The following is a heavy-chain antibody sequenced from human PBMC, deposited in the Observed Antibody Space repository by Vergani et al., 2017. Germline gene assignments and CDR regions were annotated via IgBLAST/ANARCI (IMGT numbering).Heavy chain of an antibody. J-gene: IGHJ3*02. Sequence: EVQLLESGGGLVQPGGSLRLSCAASGFTFSSYAMSWVRQAPGKGLEWVSAISGSGGSTYYADSVKGRFTISRDNSKNTLYLQMNSLRAEDTAVYYCANTPKDIVVVPAAPYFDIWGQGTMVTVSS. CDR3: ANTPKDIVVVPAAPYFDI. CDR2: ISGSGGST. CDR1: GFTFSSYA. D-gene: IGHD2-2*01. V-gene: IGHV3-23*01.